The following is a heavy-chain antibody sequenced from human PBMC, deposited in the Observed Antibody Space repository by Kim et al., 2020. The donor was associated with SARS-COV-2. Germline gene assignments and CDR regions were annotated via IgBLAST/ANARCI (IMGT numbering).Heavy chain of an antibody. Sequence: QKFQGRVTMTRSTSISTAYMERSSLRSEDTAVYYCAREGIAAGGGAFDIWGQGTMVTVSS. J-gene: IGHJ3*02. D-gene: IGHD6-13*01. CDR3: AREGIAAGGGAFDI. V-gene: IGHV1-8*01.